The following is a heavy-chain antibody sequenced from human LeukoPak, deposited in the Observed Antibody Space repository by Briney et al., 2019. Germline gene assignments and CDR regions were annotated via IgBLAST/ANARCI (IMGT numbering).Heavy chain of an antibody. J-gene: IGHJ4*02. CDR1: GFTFSTCW. D-gene: IGHD1-26*01. CDR3: ARAGSVGSVDY. CDR2: INQDGSEK. V-gene: IGHV3-7*01. Sequence: GGSLRLSCAASGFTFSTCWMGWVRQAPGKGLEWVASINQDGSEKYYVDSVKGRFTISRGNAKNSLYLQMNSLRGEDTAVYYCARAGSVGSVDYWGQGTLVTVSS.